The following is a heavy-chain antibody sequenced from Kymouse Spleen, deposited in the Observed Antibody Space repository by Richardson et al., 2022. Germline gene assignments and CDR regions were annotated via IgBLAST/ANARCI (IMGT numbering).Heavy chain of an antibody. CDR3: ARVNILTGYPFDY. CDR1: GGSFSGYY. Sequence: QVQLQQWGAGLLKPSETLSLTCAVYGGSFSGYYWSWIRQPPGKGLEWIGEINHSGSTNYNPSLKSRVTISVDTSKNQFSLKLSSVTAADTAVYYCARVNILTGYPFDYWGQGTLVTVSS. V-gene: IGHV4-34*01. J-gene: IGHJ4*02. CDR2: INHSGST. D-gene: IGHD3-9*01.